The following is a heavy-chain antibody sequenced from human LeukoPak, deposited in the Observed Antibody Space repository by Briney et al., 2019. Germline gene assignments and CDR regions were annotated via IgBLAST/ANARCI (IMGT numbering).Heavy chain of an antibody. CDR2: ISHGGIT. J-gene: IGHJ3*02. V-gene: IGHV4-34*01. CDR3: ARHEYGSSSAAFEI. CDR1: GGSFSGYF. Sequence: SETLSLTCAVYGGSFSGYFWSWTRQPPGKGLEYIAEISHGGITNYNPSLKSRVTISVDTSRNQFSLKLSSVTAADTAVYYCARHEYGSSSAAFEIRGQGTNVLVSS. D-gene: IGHD6-6*01.